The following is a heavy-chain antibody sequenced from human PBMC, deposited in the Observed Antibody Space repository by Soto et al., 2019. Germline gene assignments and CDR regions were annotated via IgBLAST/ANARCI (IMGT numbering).Heavy chain of an antibody. D-gene: IGHD3-10*01. J-gene: IGHJ5*02. V-gene: IGHV3-21*01. CDR1: GFTFSSYS. CDR2: ISSSSSYI. CDR3: AREGTTMVRGVIYNWFDP. Sequence: GGSLRLSCAASGFTFSSYSMNWVRQAPGKGLEWVSSISSSSSYIYYADSVKGRFTISRDNAKNSLYLQMNSLRAEDTAVYYCAREGTTMVRGVIYNWFDPWGQGTLVTVSS.